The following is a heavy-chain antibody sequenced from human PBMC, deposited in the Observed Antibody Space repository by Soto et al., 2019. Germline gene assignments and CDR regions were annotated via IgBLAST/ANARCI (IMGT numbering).Heavy chain of an antibody. V-gene: IGHV4-31*03. D-gene: IGHD1-20*01. CDR3: AREPSITGTPGRGGVCYGMDV. J-gene: IGHJ6*02. CDR1: GGSISSGGYY. CDR2: IYYSGST. Sequence: PSETLSLTCTVSGGSISSGGYYWSWIRQHPGKGLEWIGCIYYSGSTYYNPSLKSRVTISVDTSKNQFSLKLSSVTAADTAVYYCAREPSITGTPGRGGVCYGMDVWGQGTTVTVYS.